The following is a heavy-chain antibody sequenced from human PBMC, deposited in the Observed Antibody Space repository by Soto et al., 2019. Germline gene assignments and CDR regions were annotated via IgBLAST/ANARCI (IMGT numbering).Heavy chain of an antibody. Sequence: GGSLRLSCTASGFSLSRYGLHWVRQAPGKGLEWVAGLWSDGIKTFYTDSVKGQFTISRDTSKNMLYLQMNSLGAEDTAVYYCARDLNYWSLLIDHWGQGTLVTVSS. CDR1: GFSLSRYG. V-gene: IGHV3-33*01. J-gene: IGHJ4*02. CDR2: LWSDGIKT. D-gene: IGHD2-8*02. CDR3: ARDLNYWSLLIDH.